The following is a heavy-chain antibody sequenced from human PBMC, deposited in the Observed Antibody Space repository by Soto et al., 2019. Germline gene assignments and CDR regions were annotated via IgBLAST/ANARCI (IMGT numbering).Heavy chain of an antibody. CDR1: GYTFSNFW. D-gene: IGHD6-13*01. J-gene: IGHJ4*02. CDR3: ARSPRSSPYFDF. Sequence: GASLKISCQCSGYTFSNFWIGWVRQLPGQGLEWMGIIYPGDHETRYSPSFLGKVTISAETSINTAYLQWSSLEASDSAFYFCARSPRSSPYFDFWGQGALVTVSS. V-gene: IGHV5-51*01. CDR2: IYPGDHET.